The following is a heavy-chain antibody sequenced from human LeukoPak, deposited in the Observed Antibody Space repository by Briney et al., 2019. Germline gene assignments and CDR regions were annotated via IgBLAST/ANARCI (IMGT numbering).Heavy chain of an antibody. CDR1: GGSISSSNW. J-gene: IGHJ5*02. D-gene: IGHD6-6*01. CDR3: ARDPGAARRKNSFDP. V-gene: IGHV4-4*02. Sequence: SETLSLTCAVSGGSISSSNWGNWVRQSPGKGLERIGEIYDRGNTHYNPSRKSRLTTSAVPSTNHFCMRANSVPATDPAVTYCARDPGAARRKNSFDPWGQGTLVTVSS. CDR2: IYDRGNT.